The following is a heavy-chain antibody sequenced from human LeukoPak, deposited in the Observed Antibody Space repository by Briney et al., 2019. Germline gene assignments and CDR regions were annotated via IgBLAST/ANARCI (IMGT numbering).Heavy chain of an antibody. CDR1: GFTFSSCA. J-gene: IGHJ4*02. CDR3: ARGVVITSGLDY. CDR2: ISYDGSNK. D-gene: IGHD3-22*01. Sequence: GGSLRLACAASGFTFSSCAMHWVRQAPGKGLEWVAVISYDGSNKYYADSVKGRFTISRDNSKNTLYLQMNSLRAEETAVYYCARGVVITSGLDYWGPGTLVTVSS. V-gene: IGHV3-30-3*01.